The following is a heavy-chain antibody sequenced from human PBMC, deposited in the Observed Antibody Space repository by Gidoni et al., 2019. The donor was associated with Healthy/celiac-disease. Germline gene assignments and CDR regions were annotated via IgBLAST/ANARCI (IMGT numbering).Heavy chain of an antibody. CDR1: GFTFSSYA. CDR2: ISGSGGST. D-gene: IGHD6-13*01. J-gene: IGHJ3*02. V-gene: IGHV3-23*01. CDR3: AKSPAAPAAGMTNAFDI. Sequence: EVQLLESGGGLVQPGGSLRLSCAASGFTFSSYAMSWVRQAPGKGLEWVSAISGSGGSTYYADSVKGRFTISRDNSKNTLYLQMNSLRAEDTAVYYCAKSPAAPAAGMTNAFDIWGQGTMVTVSS.